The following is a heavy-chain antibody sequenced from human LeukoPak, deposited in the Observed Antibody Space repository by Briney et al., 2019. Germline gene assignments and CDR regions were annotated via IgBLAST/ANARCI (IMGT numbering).Heavy chain of an antibody. CDR3: ARSPGYSSSWPFDY. J-gene: IGHJ4*02. Sequence: ASVKVSCKTSGYIFNGYYIYWVRQAPGQGLEWMGWISAYNGNTNYAQKLQGRVTMTTDTSTSTAYMELRSLRSDDTAVYYCARSPGYSSSWPFDYWGQGTLVTVSS. CDR1: GYIFNGYY. V-gene: IGHV1-18*04. D-gene: IGHD6-13*01. CDR2: ISAYNGNT.